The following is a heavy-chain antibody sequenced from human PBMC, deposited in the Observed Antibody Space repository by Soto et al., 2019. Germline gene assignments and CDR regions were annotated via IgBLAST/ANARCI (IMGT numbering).Heavy chain of an antibody. J-gene: IGHJ4*02. CDR3: ASGHDAYKVRY. D-gene: IGHD1-1*01. CDR2: IYYTGNT. V-gene: IGHV4-31*03. CDR1: GGSVSSGGYF. Sequence: SETLSLTCTVSGGSVSSGGYFWSWIRQLPGKGLEWIGYIYYTGNTYYNPSLKSRPTISIDTSENQFSLKLTSVTAADTAVYFCASGHDAYKVRYWGQGTLVTVSS.